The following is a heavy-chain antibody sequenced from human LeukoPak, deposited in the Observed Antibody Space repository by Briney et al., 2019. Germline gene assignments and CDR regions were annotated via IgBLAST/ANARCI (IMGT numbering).Heavy chain of an antibody. CDR3: ARNFGGGDSSGPYY. J-gene: IGHJ4*01. V-gene: IGHV3-74*01. Sequence: PGGSLRLSCAASGFIFNNYWMHWVRQAPGKGLIWVSYINSDGSRTNYADSVKGRFTVSRDNAKNSLYLQMNSLRAEDTALYYCARNFGGGDSSGPYYWGYGTLVTVSS. CDR2: INSDGSRT. D-gene: IGHD3-22*01. CDR1: GFIFNNYW.